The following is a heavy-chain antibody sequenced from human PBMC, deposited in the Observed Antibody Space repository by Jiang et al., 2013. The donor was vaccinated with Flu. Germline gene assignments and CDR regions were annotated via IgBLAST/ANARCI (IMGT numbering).Heavy chain of an antibody. CDR3: ARGVDVLLWFGADWFDP. D-gene: IGHD3-10*01. Sequence: LKPSETLSLTCAVYGESLSGNYWSWIRQSPGKGLEWIGEISHSGSSNYNPSLETRVTMSVDTSKNQFSLKLSSVTAADTAVYYCARGVDVLLWFGADWFDPWGQGTLVTVSS. J-gene: IGHJ5*02. CDR2: ISHSGSS. CDR1: GESLSGNY. V-gene: IGHV4-34*01.